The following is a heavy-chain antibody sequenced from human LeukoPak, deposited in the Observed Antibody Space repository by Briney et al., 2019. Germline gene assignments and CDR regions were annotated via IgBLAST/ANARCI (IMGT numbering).Heavy chain of an antibody. CDR1: GFTFDRHT. J-gene: IGHJ6*02. D-gene: IGHD3-3*01. V-gene: IGHV3-43*01. CDR3: TKDMEWGMDV. CDR2: IGWDGTNI. Sequence: GGSLRLSCAASGFTFDRHTMHWVRQPPGKGPEWVSLIGWDGTNIDYADSVKGRFTIPRDNSKNFVYLQMHSLRTEDTALYCCTKDMEWGMDVWGQGTTVIVSS.